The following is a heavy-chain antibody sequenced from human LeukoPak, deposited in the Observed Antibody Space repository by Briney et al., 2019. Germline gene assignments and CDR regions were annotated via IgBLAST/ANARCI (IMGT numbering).Heavy chain of an antibody. CDR2: IDTNTGNP. Sequence: ASVKVSCKASGYTFTNYTLNWVRQAPGQGLEWMGWIDTNTGNPTYAQGFIGRFVFSLDTSVTTAYLQISSLKAEDTAVYYCARDLPLRFLDYWGQGTLVTVSS. J-gene: IGHJ4*02. CDR1: GYTFTNYT. V-gene: IGHV7-4-1*02. CDR3: ARDLPLRFLDY. D-gene: IGHD3-3*01.